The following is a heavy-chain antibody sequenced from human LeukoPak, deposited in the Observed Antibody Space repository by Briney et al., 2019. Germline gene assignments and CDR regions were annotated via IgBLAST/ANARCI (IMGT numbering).Heavy chain of an antibody. J-gene: IGHJ4*02. V-gene: IGHV3-7*01. Sequence: PGGSLRLSCAASGFTFSSYSMNWVRQAPGKGLEWVANIKQDGSEKYYVDSVKGRFTISRDNAKNSLYLQMNSLRAEDTAVYYCARGYWPAAMTGGFDYWGQGTLVTVSS. D-gene: IGHD2-2*01. CDR1: GFTFSSYS. CDR3: ARGYWPAAMTGGFDY. CDR2: IKQDGSEK.